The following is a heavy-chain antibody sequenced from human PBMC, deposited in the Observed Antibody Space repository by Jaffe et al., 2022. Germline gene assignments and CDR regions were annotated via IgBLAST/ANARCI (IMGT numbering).Heavy chain of an antibody. CDR2: IYYSGST. CDR3: ARGLTARSGSYYAPFDY. CDR1: GGSISSYY. J-gene: IGHJ4*02. V-gene: IGHV4-59*01. Sequence: QVQLQESGPGLVKPSETLSLTCTVSGGSISSYYWSWIRQPPGKGLEWIGYIYYSGSTNYNPSLKSRVTISVDTSKNQFSLKLSSVTAADTAVYYCARGLTARSGSYYAPFDYWGQGTLVTVSS. D-gene: IGHD3-10*01.